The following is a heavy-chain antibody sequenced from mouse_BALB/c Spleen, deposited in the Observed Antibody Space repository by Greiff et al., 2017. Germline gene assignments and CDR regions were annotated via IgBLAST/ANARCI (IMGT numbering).Heavy chain of an antibody. CDR2: INPSNGRT. CDR3: ARGYDYLFAY. D-gene: IGHD2-4*01. CDR1: GYTFTSYW. J-gene: IGHJ3*01. V-gene: IGHV1S81*02. Sequence: VQLQQPGAELVKPGASVKLSCKASGYTFTSYWMHWVKQRPGQGLEWIGEINPSNGRTNYNEKFKSKATLTVDKSSSTAYMQLSSLTSEDSAVYYCARGYDYLFAYWGQGTLVTVSA.